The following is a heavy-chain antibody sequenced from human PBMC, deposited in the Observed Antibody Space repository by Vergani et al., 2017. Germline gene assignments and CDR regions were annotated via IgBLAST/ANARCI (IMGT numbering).Heavy chain of an antibody. CDR2: FDPEDGET. V-gene: IGHV1-24*01. J-gene: IGHJ4*02. D-gene: IGHD6-13*01. CDR3: ATTTRFCIAAAGTYYFDY. CDR1: GYTLTELS. Sequence: QVQLVQSGAEVKKPGASVKVSCKVSGYTLTELSMHWVRQAPGKGLEWMGGFDPEDGETIYAQKFQGRVTMTEDTSTDTAYMELSSLRSEDKAVYYCATTTRFCIAAAGTYYFDYWGQGTLVTVSS.